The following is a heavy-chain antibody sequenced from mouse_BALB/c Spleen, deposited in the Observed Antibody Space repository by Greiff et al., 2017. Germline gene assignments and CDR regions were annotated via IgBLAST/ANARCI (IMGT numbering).Heavy chain of an antibody. CDR3: ARDYSYAMDY. CDR2: ISYSGST. Sequence: EVKVEESGPGLVKPSQSLSLTCTVTGYSITSDYAWNWIRQFPGNKLEWMGYISYSGSTSYNPSLKSRISITRDTSKNQFFLQLNSVTTEDTATYYCARDYSYAMDYWGQGTSVTVSS. D-gene: IGHD1-1*01. CDR1: GYSITSDYA. J-gene: IGHJ4*01. V-gene: IGHV3-2*02.